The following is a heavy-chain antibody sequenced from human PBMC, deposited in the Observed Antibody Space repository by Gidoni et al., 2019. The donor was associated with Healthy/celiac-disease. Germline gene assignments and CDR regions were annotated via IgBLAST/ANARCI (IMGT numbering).Heavy chain of an antibody. CDR1: GFTFRSYA. CDR3: AKEIVRITMVRGVDFDY. CDR2: ISGRGGST. J-gene: IGHJ4*02. Sequence: EVQLLESGGGLVQPGGSLRLSCAASGFTFRSYAMSWVRQAPGKGLEWVSAISGRGGSTYYADSVKGRFTISRDNSKNTLYLQMNSLRAEDTAVYYCAKEIVRITMVRGVDFDYWGQGTLVTVSS. V-gene: IGHV3-23*01. D-gene: IGHD3-10*01.